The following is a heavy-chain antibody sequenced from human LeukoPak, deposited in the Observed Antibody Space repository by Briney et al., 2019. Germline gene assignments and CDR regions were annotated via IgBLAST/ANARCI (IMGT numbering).Heavy chain of an antibody. V-gene: IGHV4-59*01. J-gene: IGHJ5*02. D-gene: IGHD3-16*01. CDR2: TYYSGTA. Sequence: SETLSLTCTVSDDSMNRFYWSWIRQSPGKGLEWIGYTYYSGTANYNPSLKSRVTISIDTSKKQFSLNLTSVTVADTAVYYCARASYTYDIDPWGHGTLVTVSS. CDR3: ARASYTYDIDP. CDR1: DDSMNRFY.